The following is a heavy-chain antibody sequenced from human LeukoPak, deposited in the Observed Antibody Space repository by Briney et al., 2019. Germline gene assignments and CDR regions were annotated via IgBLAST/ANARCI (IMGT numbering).Heavy chain of an antibody. D-gene: IGHD1-1*01. CDR3: ARGTYWSPLDFDY. V-gene: IGHV3-7*03. CDR2: IKQDGSET. Sequence: KTGGSLRLSCAASGFSISGYWMSWVRKAQGKGLEWVANIKQDGSETSYVTSVRGRFTISRDNAKNSLYLQMNNPRVEDTAVYYCARGTYWSPLDFDYWGQGTLVTVSS. CDR1: GFSISGYW. J-gene: IGHJ4*02.